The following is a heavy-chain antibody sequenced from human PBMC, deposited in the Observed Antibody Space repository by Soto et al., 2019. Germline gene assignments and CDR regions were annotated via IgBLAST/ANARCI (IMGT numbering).Heavy chain of an antibody. CDR2: ISGSGGST. CDR3: AKSVLMVYASLYYYYGMDV. CDR1: GFTFSSYA. J-gene: IGHJ6*02. D-gene: IGHD2-8*01. V-gene: IGHV3-23*01. Sequence: PGGSLRLSCAASGFTFSSYAMSWVRQAPGKGLEWVSAISGSGGSTYYADSVKGRFTISRDNSKNTLYLQMNSLRAEDTAVYYCAKSVLMVYASLYYYYGMDVWGQGTTVTVSS.